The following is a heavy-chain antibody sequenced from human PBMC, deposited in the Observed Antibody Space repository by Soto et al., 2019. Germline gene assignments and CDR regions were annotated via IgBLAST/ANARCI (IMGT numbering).Heavy chain of an antibody. CDR1: GGSFSGYV. CDR2: IIPVHDIT. J-gene: IGHJ3*02. CDR3: RRVKSIFGIVTAVYDI. V-gene: IGHV1-69*04. Sequence: QVQLVQSGAEVKKPGSSVKVSCMTSGGSFSGYVFTWVRQAPGQGLEWMGRIIPVHDITNSAQSLQDIVTINSDTSSGTTHMQLSRIRSADTAGYFCRRVKSIFGIVTAVYDIWGQGTMVIVSS. D-gene: IGHD3-3*01.